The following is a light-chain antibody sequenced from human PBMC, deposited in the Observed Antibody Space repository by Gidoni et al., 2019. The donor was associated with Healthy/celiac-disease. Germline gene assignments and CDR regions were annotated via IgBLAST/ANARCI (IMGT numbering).Light chain of an antibody. Sequence: ETVLTQSPGTLSLSPGERATLSCRASQSVSSSYLAWYQQKPGQAPRRLIYGASSRATGIPDRFSGSGSGTDFTLTISRLEPEDFAVYYCQQYGSSPRTFGQGTEVEIK. J-gene: IGKJ1*01. V-gene: IGKV3-20*01. CDR1: QSVSSSY. CDR2: GAS. CDR3: QQYGSSPRT.